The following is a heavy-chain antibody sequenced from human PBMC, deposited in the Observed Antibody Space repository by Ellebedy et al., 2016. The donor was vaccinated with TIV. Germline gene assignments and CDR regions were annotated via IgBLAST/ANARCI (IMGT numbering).Heavy chain of an antibody. D-gene: IGHD6-13*01. Sequence: ASVKVSCKASGFTFTSSAMQWVRQARGQRLEWLGWIVVGSGNTNYAQKFQGRVTITADKSTSTAYMELRSLRSDDTAVYYCARDSPVAAAGNFDYWGQGTLVTVSS. J-gene: IGHJ4*02. CDR2: IVVGSGNT. CDR3: ARDSPVAAAGNFDY. V-gene: IGHV1-58*02. CDR1: GFTFTSSA.